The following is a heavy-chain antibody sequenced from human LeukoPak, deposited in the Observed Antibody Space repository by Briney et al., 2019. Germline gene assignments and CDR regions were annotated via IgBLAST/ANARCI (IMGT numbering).Heavy chain of an antibody. J-gene: IGHJ4*02. D-gene: IGHD1-1*01. CDR3: AADLSDPRRGASYLDS. CDR2: IIVGTGAT. CDR1: GTTSTNFA. Sequence: ASVKVSCKASGTTSTNFAVQWVRQARGQRLEWIGWIIVGTGATKCAQDFQHRVTITRDMSTRTLYMELTSLRSEDTAVYYCAADLSDPRRGASYLDSWGQGTLVTVSS. V-gene: IGHV1-58*01.